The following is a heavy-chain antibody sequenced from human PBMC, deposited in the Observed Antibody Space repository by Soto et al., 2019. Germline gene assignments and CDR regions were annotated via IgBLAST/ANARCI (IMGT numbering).Heavy chain of an antibody. Sequence: ASVKVSCKASGYTSTSYGISWVRQAPGQGLEWMGWISAYNGNTNYAQKLQGRVTMTTDTSTSTAYMELRSLRSDDTAVYYCARDLGYYYDSSGYYRWGQGTLVTVSS. CDR3: ARDLGYYYDSSGYYR. D-gene: IGHD3-22*01. CDR2: ISAYNGNT. CDR1: GYTSTSYG. J-gene: IGHJ4*02. V-gene: IGHV1-18*01.